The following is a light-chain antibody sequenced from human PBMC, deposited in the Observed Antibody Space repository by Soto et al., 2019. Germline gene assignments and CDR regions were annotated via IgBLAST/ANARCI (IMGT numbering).Light chain of an antibody. J-gene: IGLJ1*01. CDR1: SSDVGGYNY. CDR2: DVS. V-gene: IGLV2-14*03. Sequence: QSALTQPASVSGSPGQSITISCTGTSSDVGGYNYVSWYQLHPGKAPKLLIYDVSNRPSGVSNRFSGSKSGNTASLTVSGLQADDEADYYCSSYASSSTPYVFGTGTKVTVL. CDR3: SSYASSSTPYV.